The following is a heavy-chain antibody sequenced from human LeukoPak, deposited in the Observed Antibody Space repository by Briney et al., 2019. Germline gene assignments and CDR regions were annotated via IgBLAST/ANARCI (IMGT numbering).Heavy chain of an antibody. J-gene: IGHJ4*02. V-gene: IGHV4-61*02. CDR3: AREGGNYRFDY. Sequence: SETLSLTCTVSGGSISSGSYYWSWIRQPAGKGLEWIGRIYTSGSTNYNPSLKSRVTISVDTSKNQFSLKLNSVTAADTAVYYCAREGGNYRFDYWGQGALVTVSS. D-gene: IGHD1-26*01. CDR1: GGSISSGSYY. CDR2: IYTSGST.